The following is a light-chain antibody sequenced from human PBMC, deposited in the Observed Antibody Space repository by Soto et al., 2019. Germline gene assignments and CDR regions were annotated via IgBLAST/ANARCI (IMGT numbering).Light chain of an antibody. CDR3: QQTYSALRT. Sequence: DIQMIQSPSSLSGSVGVRDTITCRESQSISSYLNWYQQKPGKAPKLLMFVASTLQSGVPSRFSGSGSGTDFRLTISSLQPEDFATYYCQQTYSALRTFGKGTKVDIK. V-gene: IGKV1-39*01. CDR2: VAS. J-gene: IGKJ1*01. CDR1: QSISSY.